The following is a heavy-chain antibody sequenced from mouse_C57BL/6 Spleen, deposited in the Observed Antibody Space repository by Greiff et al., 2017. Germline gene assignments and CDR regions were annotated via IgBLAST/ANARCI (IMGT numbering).Heavy chain of an antibody. J-gene: IGHJ1*03. D-gene: IGHD1-1*01. V-gene: IGHV1-66*01. CDR2: IYPGSGNT. CDR3: ATDYYGSSYWYFDV. Sequence: QVQLQQSGPELVKPGASVKISCKASGYSFTSYYIHWVKQRPGQGLEWIGWIYPGSGNTKYNEKFKGKATLTADTSSSTAYMQRSSLTSEDSAVYYCATDYYGSSYWYFDVWGTGTTVTVSS. CDR1: GYSFTSYY.